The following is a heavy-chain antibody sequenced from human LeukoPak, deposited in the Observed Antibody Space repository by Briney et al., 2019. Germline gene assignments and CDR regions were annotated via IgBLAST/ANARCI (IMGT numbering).Heavy chain of an antibody. CDR3: ARDSGSGNNDY. V-gene: IGHV1-3*01. D-gene: IGHD1-26*01. CDR2: ISADNGNT. CDR1: GYTFTRYA. J-gene: IGHJ4*02. Sequence: ASVKVSFKASGYTFTRYAIHWVRQAPGQRVEWMGWISADNGNTKYSQNFQGRVTFISNTSATTAFMELSSLRSEDAAVYYCARDSGSGNNDYWGQGTLVTVSS.